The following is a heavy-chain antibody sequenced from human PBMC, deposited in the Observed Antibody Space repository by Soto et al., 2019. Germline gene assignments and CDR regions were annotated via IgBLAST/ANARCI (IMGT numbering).Heavy chain of an antibody. J-gene: IGHJ4*02. D-gene: IGHD3-16*02. CDR1: GFTFSSYA. CDR3: AKKEDFGGVIPGIDY. V-gene: IGHV3-23*01. CDR2: ISGSGGST. Sequence: EVQLLESGGGLVQLGGSLRLSCAASGFTFSSYAMSWVRQAPGKGLEWVSAISGSGGSTYYADSVKGRFTISRDNSKNTLYLQMNSLRAEDTAVYYCAKKEDFGGVIPGIDYWGQGTLVTVSS.